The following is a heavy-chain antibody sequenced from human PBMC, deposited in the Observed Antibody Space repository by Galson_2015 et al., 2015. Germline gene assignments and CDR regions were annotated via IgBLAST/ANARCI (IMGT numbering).Heavy chain of an antibody. CDR1: GFIFSTYA. Sequence: SLRLSCAASGFIFSTYAMHWVRQAPGKGLEWVAVISYDGSDRYYADSVKGRFTISRDNSKNTLYLQMNTLTTEDTAVYYCARGLSCWGFEYWGQGTLVTVSS. D-gene: IGHD6-19*01. J-gene: IGHJ4*02. CDR3: ARGLSCWGFEY. CDR2: ISYDGSDR. V-gene: IGHV3-30-3*01.